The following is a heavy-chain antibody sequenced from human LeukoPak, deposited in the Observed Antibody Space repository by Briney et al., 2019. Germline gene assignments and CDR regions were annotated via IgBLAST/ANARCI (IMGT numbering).Heavy chain of an antibody. Sequence: PSETLSLTCTVSGGSISSSSYYWSWIRQPPGKGLEWIGEINHSGSTNYNPSLKSRVTISVDTSKNQFFLKLSSVTAADTAVYYCARGIYYYGSGSYYKYWGQGTLVTVSS. J-gene: IGHJ4*02. CDR1: GGSISSSSYY. CDR2: INHSGST. V-gene: IGHV4-39*07. D-gene: IGHD3-10*01. CDR3: ARGIYYYGSGSYYKY.